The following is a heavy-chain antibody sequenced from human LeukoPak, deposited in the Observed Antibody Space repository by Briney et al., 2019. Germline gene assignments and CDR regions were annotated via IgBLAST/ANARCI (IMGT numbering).Heavy chain of an antibody. CDR3: ARDRGYYGSGNYWYFDL. J-gene: IGHJ2*01. D-gene: IGHD3-10*01. V-gene: IGHV4-30-2*01. CDR1: GGSISSGGYS. Sequence: PSQTLSLTCAVSGGSISSGGYSWSWIRQPPGKGLEWIGYIYHSGSTYYNPSLKSRVTISVDRSKNHFSLKLSSVTAADTAVYYCARDRGYYGSGNYWYFDLWGRGTLVTVSS. CDR2: IYHSGST.